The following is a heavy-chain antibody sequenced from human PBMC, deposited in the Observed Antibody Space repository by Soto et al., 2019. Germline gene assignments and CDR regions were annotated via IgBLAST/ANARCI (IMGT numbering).Heavy chain of an antibody. D-gene: IGHD6-13*01. J-gene: IGHJ3*02. CDR1: GCSISIYY. Sequence: SETLSLTCTVSGCSISIYYWSWIRQPPGKGLEWIGYIYYSGSTNYNPSLKSRVTISVDTSKNQFSLKLSSVTAADTAVYYCARRYSSAFDIWGQGTMVTVSS. CDR2: IYYSGST. CDR3: ARRYSSAFDI. V-gene: IGHV4-59*08.